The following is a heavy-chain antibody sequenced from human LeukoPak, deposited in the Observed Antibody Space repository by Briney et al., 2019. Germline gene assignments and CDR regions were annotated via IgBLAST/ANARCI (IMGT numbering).Heavy chain of an antibody. J-gene: IGHJ4*02. D-gene: IGHD3-10*01. CDR3: AKGSSYYGSGSHFDY. V-gene: IGHV3-23*01. CDR2: ISGSGSIT. Sequence: VRXAXXXXLEWVXAISGSGSITYYADSVKGRFTISRDNSKNTLYLQMNSLRAEDTAVYYCAKGSSYYGSGSHFDYWGQGTLVTVSS.